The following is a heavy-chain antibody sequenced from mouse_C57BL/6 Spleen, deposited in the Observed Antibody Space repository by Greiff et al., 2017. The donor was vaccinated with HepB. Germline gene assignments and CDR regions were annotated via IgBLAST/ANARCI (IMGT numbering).Heavy chain of an antibody. J-gene: IGHJ2*01. CDR3: ARRGYLGYYYGSPYYFDY. Sequence: EVQLVESGPELAKPGASVKIPCKASGYTFTDYNMDWVKQSHGKSLEWIGDINPNNGGTIYNQKFKGKATLTVDKSSSTAYMELRSLTSEDTAVYYCARRGYLGYYYGSPYYFDYWGQGTTLTVSS. V-gene: IGHV1-18*01. CDR1: GYTFTDYN. D-gene: IGHD1-1*01. CDR2: INPNNGGT.